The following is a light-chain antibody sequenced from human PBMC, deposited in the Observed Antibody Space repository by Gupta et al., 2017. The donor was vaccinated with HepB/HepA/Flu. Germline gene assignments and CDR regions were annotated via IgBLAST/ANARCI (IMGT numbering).Light chain of an antibody. V-gene: IGLV5-45*02. CDR2: YKSDADK. CDR3: MIGHSSAGV. Sequence: QAVLTPPSSLSASPGASARLTCPLRIGITVDTYSINRYLQRPGSPPQYLLSYKSDADKQQRSGVPSRFSGTKDRSTNAGILLISGLQSEDEADYYCMIGHSSAGVFGGGTKLTVL. CDR1: IGITVDTYS. J-gene: IGLJ3*02.